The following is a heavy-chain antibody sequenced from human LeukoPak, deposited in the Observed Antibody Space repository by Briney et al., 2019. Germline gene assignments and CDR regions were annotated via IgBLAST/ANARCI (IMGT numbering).Heavy chain of an antibody. CDR2: IDSDGST. CDR1: GFTFSSYW. D-gene: IGHD6-19*01. J-gene: IGHJ4*02. CDR3: IGSGGWPGY. Sequence: GGSLRLSCAASGFTFSSYWMHWVRQAPGKGLVWVSRIDSDGSTIYADSVKGRFTISRDNAKNTLYLQMNSLRAEDTAVYYCIGSGGWPGYWGQETLVTVSS. V-gene: IGHV3-74*01.